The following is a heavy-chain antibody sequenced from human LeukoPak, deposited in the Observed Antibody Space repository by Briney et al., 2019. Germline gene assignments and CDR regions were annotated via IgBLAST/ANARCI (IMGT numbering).Heavy chain of an antibody. J-gene: IGHJ4*02. CDR3: ARDQEGGAGSCYFDF. D-gene: IGHD2-15*01. CDR2: IKEDGSEK. Sequence: GGSQRLSCAASGLTFRNYWMSWVCQAPGKGLEWVANIKEDGSEKYYVDSVKGRFVISRDNAKNSLYLQMDSLRVDDTAIYYCARDQEGGAGSCYFDFWGQGALVTVSS. V-gene: IGHV3-7*01. CDR1: GLTFRNYW.